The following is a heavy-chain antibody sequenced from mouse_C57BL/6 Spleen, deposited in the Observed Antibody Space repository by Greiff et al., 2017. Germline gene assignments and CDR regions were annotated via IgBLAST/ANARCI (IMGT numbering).Heavy chain of an antibody. Sequence: VQLQQSGPELVKPGASVKISCKASGYAFSSSWMNWVKQRPGKGLEWIGRLYPGDGDTNYNGKFKGTATLTADKSSSTAYMQLSSLTSEDSAVYVCAKNYYGSSPQARDYWGQGTSVTVSS. CDR2: LYPGDGDT. CDR1: GYAFSSSW. CDR3: AKNYYGSSPQARDY. D-gene: IGHD1-1*01. V-gene: IGHV1-82*01. J-gene: IGHJ4*01.